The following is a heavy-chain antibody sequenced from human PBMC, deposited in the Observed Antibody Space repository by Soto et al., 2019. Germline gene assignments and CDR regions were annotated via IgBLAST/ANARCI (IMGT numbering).Heavy chain of an antibody. CDR1: GGTFSSYA. CDR3: ARDLGFYYDSSGVVY. J-gene: IGHJ4*02. D-gene: IGHD3-22*01. Sequence: QVQLVQSGAEVKKPGSSVKVSCKASGGTFSSYAISWVRQAPGQGLEWMGGIIPIFGTANYAQKFQGRVTITADESTSTAHMELSRLRSEDTAVYYCARDLGFYYDSSGVVYWGQETLVTVSS. CDR2: IIPIFGTA. V-gene: IGHV1-69*01.